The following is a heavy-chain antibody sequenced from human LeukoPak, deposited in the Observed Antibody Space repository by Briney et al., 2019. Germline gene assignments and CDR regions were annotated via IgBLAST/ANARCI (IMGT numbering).Heavy chain of an antibody. V-gene: IGHV3-23*01. D-gene: IGHD6-19*01. Sequence: GGSLRLSCAASGFAFSSFAMGWVRQSPGKGLEWLSTINGGGNTTFYADSVKGRFTISRDNSKNTLYLHMDSLRPDDTAIYYCTKELHVAVAVADYYYFYIDVWGRGTAVTVSS. CDR3: TKELHVAVAVADYYYFYIDV. J-gene: IGHJ6*03. CDR2: INGGGNTT. CDR1: GFAFSSFA.